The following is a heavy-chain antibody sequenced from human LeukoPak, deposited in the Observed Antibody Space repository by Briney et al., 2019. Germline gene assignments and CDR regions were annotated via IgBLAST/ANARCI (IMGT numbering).Heavy chain of an antibody. J-gene: IGHJ4*02. V-gene: IGHV3-23*01. CDR3: AKGSWCGASPSFRDYFDF. CDR2: ITTGGGNT. CDR1: GFTFGSYA. D-gene: IGHD3-10*01. Sequence: PGGPLRLSCAASGFTFGSYAIHWVRQAPGKGLECVSVITTGGGNTYYADSVQGRFTISRDDSENTLYLQMSGLSAEDTAVYYCAKGSWCGASPSFRDYFDFWGQGILVTVSS.